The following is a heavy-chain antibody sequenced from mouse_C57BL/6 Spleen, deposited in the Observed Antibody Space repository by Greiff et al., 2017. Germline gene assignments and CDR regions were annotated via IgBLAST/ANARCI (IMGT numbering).Heavy chain of an antibody. D-gene: IGHD2-1*01. CDR3: ARRVYGNYGFDV. CDR1: GYAFSSYW. J-gene: IGHJ1*03. V-gene: IGHV1-80*01. CDR2: IYPGDGDT. Sequence: QVQLQQSGAELVKPGASVKISCKASGYAFSSYWMNWVKQRPGKGLEWIGQIYPGDGDTNYNGKFKGKATLTADKSSSTAYMQLSSLTSEDSAVYYCARRVYGNYGFDVWGTGTTVTVSS.